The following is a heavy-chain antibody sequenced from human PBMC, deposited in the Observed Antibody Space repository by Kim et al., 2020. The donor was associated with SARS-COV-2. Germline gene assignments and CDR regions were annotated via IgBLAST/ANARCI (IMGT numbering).Heavy chain of an antibody. D-gene: IGHD3-22*01. CDR3: ARFVRSSYYYDSSGYYEGY. Sequence: SETLSLTCTVSGGSISSGGYYWSWIRQHPGKGLEWIGYIYYSGSTYYNPSLKSRVTISVDTSKNQFSLKLSSVTAADTAVYYCARFVRSSYYYDSSGYYEGYWGQGTLVTVSS. V-gene: IGHV4-31*03. J-gene: IGHJ4*02. CDR1: GGSISSGGYY. CDR2: IYYSGST.